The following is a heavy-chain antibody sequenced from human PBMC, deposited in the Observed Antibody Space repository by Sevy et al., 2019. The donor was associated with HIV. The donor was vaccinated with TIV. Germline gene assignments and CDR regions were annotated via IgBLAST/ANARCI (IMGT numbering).Heavy chain of an antibody. J-gene: IGHJ4*02. D-gene: IGHD3-3*01. CDR1: GCTFSSYS. CDR3: ARGNPTIFGVVIIPLYLDY. Sequence: GGSLRLSCAASGCTFSSYSMNWVRQAPGKGLEWVSSISSSSSYIYYADSVKGRFTISRDNAKNSLYLQMNSLRAEDTAVYYCARGNPTIFGVVIIPLYLDYWGQGTLVTVSS. CDR2: ISSSSSYI. V-gene: IGHV3-21*01.